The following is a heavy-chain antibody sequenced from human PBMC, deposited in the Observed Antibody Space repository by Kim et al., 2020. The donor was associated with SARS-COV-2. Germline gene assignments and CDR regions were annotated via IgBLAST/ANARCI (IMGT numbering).Heavy chain of an antibody. D-gene: IGHD3-10*01. CDR2: ISAYNGNT. J-gene: IGHJ4*02. CDR1: GYTFTSYG. V-gene: IGHV1-18*04. CDR3: ARAYYYGSVSYRPLDY. Sequence: ASVKVSCKASGYTFTSYGISWVRQAPGQGLDWMGWISAYNGNTNYAQKLQGRVTMTTHTNTSTAYMELRSLRSDDTAVYYCARAYYYGSVSYRPLDYWGQGTLVTVSS.